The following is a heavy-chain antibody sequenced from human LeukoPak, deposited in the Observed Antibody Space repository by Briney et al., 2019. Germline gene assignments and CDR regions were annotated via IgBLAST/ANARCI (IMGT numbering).Heavy chain of an antibody. V-gene: IGHV3-33*06. Sequence: GGSLRLSCAASGFTFSSFGMHWVRQSPGKGLEWVAVIWYDGSTKVYADSVKGRFTISRDNSKNTLYLQMNSLRAEDTAVYYCAKGLYGDTFLNWFDPWGQGTLVTVSS. CDR1: GFTFSSFG. CDR2: IWYDGSTK. CDR3: AKGLYGDTFLNWFDP. D-gene: IGHD2-21*01. J-gene: IGHJ5*02.